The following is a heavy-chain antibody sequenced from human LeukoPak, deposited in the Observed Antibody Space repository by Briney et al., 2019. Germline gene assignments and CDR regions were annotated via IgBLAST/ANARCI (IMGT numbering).Heavy chain of an antibody. CDR1: GGSFSGYY. V-gene: IGHV4-34*01. J-gene: IGHJ3*02. CDR2: INHSGST. Sequence: PSETLSLTCAVYGGSFSGYYWSWIRQPPGKGLEWIGEINHSGSTNYNPSLKSRVTISVDTSKNQFSLKLSSVTAADTAVYYCARGLTMIVVVIDAFDIWGQGTMVTVSS. CDR3: ARGLTMIVVVIDAFDI. D-gene: IGHD3-22*01.